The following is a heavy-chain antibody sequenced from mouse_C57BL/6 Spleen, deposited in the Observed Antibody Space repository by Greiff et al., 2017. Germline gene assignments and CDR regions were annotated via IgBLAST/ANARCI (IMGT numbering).Heavy chain of an antibody. V-gene: IGHV1-69*01. J-gene: IGHJ3*01. Sequence: VQLQQSGAELVMPGASVKLSCKASGYTFTSYWMHWVKQRPGQGLEWIGETDPSDSYTNYNQKFKGKSTLTVDKSSSTAYMQLSSLTSEDSAVYYCARLGYWGQGTLVTVSA. CDR1: GYTFTSYW. CDR3: ARLGY. CDR2: TDPSDSYT. D-gene: IGHD4-1*01.